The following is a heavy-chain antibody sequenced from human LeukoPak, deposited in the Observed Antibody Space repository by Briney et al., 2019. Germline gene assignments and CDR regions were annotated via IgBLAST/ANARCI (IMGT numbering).Heavy chain of an antibody. CDR2: INPNSGGT. CDR3: ARDFRSYTASVDY. CDR1: GYTFTGYY. Sequence: ASVKVSCKASGYTFTGYYMHWVRQAPGQGLEWMGWINPNSGGTNYAQKFQGRVTMTRDTSTSTAYMELSRLRSDDTAVYYCARDFRSYTASVDYWGQGTLVTVSS. V-gene: IGHV1-2*02. J-gene: IGHJ4*02. D-gene: IGHD1-26*01.